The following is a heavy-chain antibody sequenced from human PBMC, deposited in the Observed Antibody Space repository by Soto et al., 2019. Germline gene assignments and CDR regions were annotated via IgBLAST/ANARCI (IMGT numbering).Heavy chain of an antibody. J-gene: IGHJ4*02. V-gene: IGHV3-30-3*01. D-gene: IGHD2-8*02. Sequence: QVQLVESGGGVVQPGRSLRLSCAASGFTFSNSAMHWARQAPGKGLEWVAVISYDGNNKYYEDSVKGRFTISRDNSMNTLYLQMNSLRAEDTAVYYCARDRVVDGIGEIDYWGQGTLVTVSS. CDR3: ARDRVVDGIGEIDY. CDR2: ISYDGNNK. CDR1: GFTFSNSA.